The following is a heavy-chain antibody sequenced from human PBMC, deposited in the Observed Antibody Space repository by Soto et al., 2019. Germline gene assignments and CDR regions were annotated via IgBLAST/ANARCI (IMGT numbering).Heavy chain of an antibody. V-gene: IGHV5-51*01. CDR2: IYPGDSDT. CDR1: GYSFTSYW. Sequence: GDSLKISCKGSGYSFTSYWIGWVRQMPGKGLEWMGIIYPGDSDTRYSPSFQGQVTISADKSISTAYLQWSSLKASDTAMYYCARRGAVAGTNAFAICVQLTMVTVSS. J-gene: IGHJ3*02. CDR3: ARRGAVAGTNAFAI. D-gene: IGHD6-19*01.